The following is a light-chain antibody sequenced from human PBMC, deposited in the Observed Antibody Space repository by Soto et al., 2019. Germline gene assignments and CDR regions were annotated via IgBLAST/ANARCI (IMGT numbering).Light chain of an antibody. CDR2: GVS. CDR3: QQSYTAPSIT. V-gene: IGKV1-39*01. J-gene: IGKJ5*01. CDR1: QSISSS. Sequence: DIQMTQSPSSLSASVGAKVTITCRASQSISSSLNWYQQKSGKAPNLLXYGVSRLQGGVPSRFSGSGSGTDLTLSISSLQPEDFANYYCQQSYTAPSITFGQGTRLEI.